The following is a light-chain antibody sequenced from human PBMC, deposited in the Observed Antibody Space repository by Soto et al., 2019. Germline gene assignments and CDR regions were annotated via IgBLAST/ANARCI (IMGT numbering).Light chain of an antibody. CDR1: QSISLW. J-gene: IGKJ1*01. Sequence: DIPMPQSPSTLSASVGDRVTITCRASQSISLWVAWYQQKPGRAPNLLIYKTSSLETGVPSRFSGSGSGTEFTLTISSLQPDDVATYYCQHYKDYSWTFGQGTKVEGK. CDR3: QHYKDYSWT. CDR2: KTS. V-gene: IGKV1-5*03.